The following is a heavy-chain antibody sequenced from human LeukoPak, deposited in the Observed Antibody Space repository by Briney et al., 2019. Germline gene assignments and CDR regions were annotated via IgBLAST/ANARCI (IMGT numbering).Heavy chain of an antibody. CDR2: INPNSGGT. CDR3: ARVGMWKAIGEFYY. J-gene: IGHJ4*02. D-gene: IGHD1-1*01. CDR1: GYTFTGYY. Sequence: ASVKVSCKASGYTFTGYYMHWVRQAPGQGLEWMGRINPNSGGTNYAQKFQGRVTMTRDTSISTAYMELSRLRSEDTAVYYCARVGMWKAIGEFYYWGQGTLVTVSS. V-gene: IGHV1-2*06.